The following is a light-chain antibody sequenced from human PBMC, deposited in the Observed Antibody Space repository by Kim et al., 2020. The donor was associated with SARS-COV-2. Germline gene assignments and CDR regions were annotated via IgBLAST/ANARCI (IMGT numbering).Light chain of an antibody. Sequence: DIQIPQSPSSLSASVGYRVTITCLASQSISSYLNWYQQKPGKATKLLIDAASSLQSRVPSRFTGSGSWTDFTLTISSLQPEDVATYYCQQSYSTPWTFGQGTKVDIK. V-gene: IGKV1-39*01. CDR3: QQSYSTPWT. CDR2: AAS. CDR1: QSISSY. J-gene: IGKJ1*01.